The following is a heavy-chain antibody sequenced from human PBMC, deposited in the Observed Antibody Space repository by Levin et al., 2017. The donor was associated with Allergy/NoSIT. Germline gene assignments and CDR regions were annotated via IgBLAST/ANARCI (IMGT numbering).Heavy chain of an antibody. CDR1: GFTFTSYA. V-gene: IGHV3-23*01. J-gene: IGHJ4*01. D-gene: IGHD4-17*01. Sequence: GGSLRLSCAASGFTFTSYAMAWVRQAPGKGLEWVASITGSSATTYYADSVKGRFTISKDNPKNALVLQMHSLRPEDTADYHCAKDRRFTVTADFDNWGHGTRVTVSS. CDR3: AKDRRFTVTADFDN. CDR2: ITGSSATT.